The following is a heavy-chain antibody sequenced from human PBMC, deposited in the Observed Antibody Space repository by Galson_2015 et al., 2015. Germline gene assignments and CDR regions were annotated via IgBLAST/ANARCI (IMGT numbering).Heavy chain of an antibody. J-gene: IGHJ4*02. Sequence: SLRLSCAASGFTFSSYAMSWVRQAPGKGLEWVSAISGSGGSTYYADSVKGRFTISRDNSKNTLYLQMNSLRAEDTAVYYCAKEGDYYDSSGYYTAGPPDYWGQGTLVTVSS. V-gene: IGHV3-23*01. CDR3: AKEGDYYDSSGYYTAGPPDY. D-gene: IGHD3-22*01. CDR1: GFTFSSYA. CDR2: ISGSGGST.